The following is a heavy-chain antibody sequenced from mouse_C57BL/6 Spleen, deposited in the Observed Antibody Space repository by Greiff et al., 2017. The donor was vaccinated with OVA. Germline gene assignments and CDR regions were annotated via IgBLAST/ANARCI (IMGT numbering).Heavy chain of an antibody. J-gene: IGHJ2*01. CDR3: ARRDYSKGDYFDY. V-gene: IGHV1-52*01. D-gene: IGHD2-5*01. CDR1: GYTFTSYW. Sequence: QVQLQQPGAELVRPGSSVKLSCKASGYTFTSYWMHWVKQRPIQGLEWIGNIDPSDSETHYNQKFKDKATLTVDKSSSTAYMQLSSLTSEDSAVYYCARRDYSKGDYFDYWGQGTTLTVSS. CDR2: IDPSDSET.